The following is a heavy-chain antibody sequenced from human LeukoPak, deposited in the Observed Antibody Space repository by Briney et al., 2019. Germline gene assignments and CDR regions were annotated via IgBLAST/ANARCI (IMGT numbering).Heavy chain of an antibody. J-gene: IGHJ4*02. Sequence: ASVKVSCKASEYTFTGYYMHWVRQAPGQGLEWMGWISAYNGNTNYAQKLQGRVTMTTDTSTSTAYMELRSLRSDDTAVYYCARDFTYYYDSSGYSSAYWGQGTLVTVSS. V-gene: IGHV1-18*04. CDR1: EYTFTGYY. D-gene: IGHD3-22*01. CDR2: ISAYNGNT. CDR3: ARDFTYYYDSSGYSSAY.